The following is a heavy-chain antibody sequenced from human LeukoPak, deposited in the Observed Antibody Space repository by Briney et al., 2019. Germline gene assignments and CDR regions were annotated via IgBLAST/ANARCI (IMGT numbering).Heavy chain of an antibody. V-gene: IGHV1-2*06. CDR1: GYTFTGYH. D-gene: IGHD1-26*01. CDR3: ARDEVGGGPDAFDI. CDR2: LSPNSGAK. Sequence: ASVKVSCKASGYTFTGYHMHWVRQAPGQGPEWMGRLSPNSGAKNYAQKFQGRVTMTSDTSISTAYMELSSLRSDDTAVYYCARDEVGGGPDAFDIWGQGTMVTVSS. J-gene: IGHJ3*02.